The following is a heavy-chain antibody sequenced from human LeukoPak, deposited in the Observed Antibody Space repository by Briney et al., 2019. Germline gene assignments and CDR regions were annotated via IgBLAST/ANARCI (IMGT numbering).Heavy chain of an antibody. CDR3: ASAYSNNAPFDY. Sequence: GASVKVSCKASGYTFTSYSIHWVRQAPGQGLEWMGIINPSGGSPNYAQRFQGRVTMTRDTSSSTVYMELSSLRSDDTAVYYCASAYSNNAPFDYCGQGTLVTVSS. CDR2: INPSGGSP. CDR1: GYTFTSYS. J-gene: IGHJ4*02. D-gene: IGHD4-11*01. V-gene: IGHV1-46*03.